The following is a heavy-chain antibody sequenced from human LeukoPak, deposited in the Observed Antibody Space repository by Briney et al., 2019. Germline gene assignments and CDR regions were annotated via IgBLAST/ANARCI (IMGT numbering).Heavy chain of an antibody. Sequence: ASVKVSCKASGYIFTSYSIHWVRQAPGQGLEWMGVINPSGGSTRYAQKFQGRVTMTRDMSTSTAYMELSSLRSEDTAVYFCARGGPPGYYYDYYMDVWGKGTTVTISS. V-gene: IGHV1-46*01. CDR1: GYIFTSYS. J-gene: IGHJ6*03. CDR3: ARGGPPGYYYDYYMDV. CDR2: INPSGGST.